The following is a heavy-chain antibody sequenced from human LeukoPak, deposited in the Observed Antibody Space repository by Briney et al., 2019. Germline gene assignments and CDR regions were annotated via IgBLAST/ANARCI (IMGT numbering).Heavy chain of an antibody. CDR3: ARANNNDRSDSFDF. V-gene: IGHV1-2*02. J-gene: IGHJ4*02. D-gene: IGHD3-22*01. Sequence: ASVKVSCKASGYTFTSYGISWVRQAPGQGLEWMGWINPNSGGTNYAQKFQGRVTMTRDTSISTAYMELSRLRSDDTAVYYCARANNNDRSDSFDFWGPGTLVTVSS. CDR2: INPNSGGT. CDR1: GYTFTSYG.